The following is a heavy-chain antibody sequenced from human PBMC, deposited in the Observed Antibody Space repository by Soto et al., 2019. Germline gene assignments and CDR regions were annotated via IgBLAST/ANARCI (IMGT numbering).Heavy chain of an antibody. J-gene: IGHJ4*02. CDR3: ARDRVHFADY. V-gene: IGHV3-11*01. Sequence: QVQLVESGGGLVKPGGSLRLSCAASGFTFSDYYMAWIRQAPGRGLEWISYISDIGKTIHYADSVKGRFIISRDNAKASLFLQMDSLTADDTATYYCARDRVHFADYRGQGTRVTVSS. D-gene: IGHD3-10*01. CDR2: ISDIGKTI. CDR1: GFTFSDYY.